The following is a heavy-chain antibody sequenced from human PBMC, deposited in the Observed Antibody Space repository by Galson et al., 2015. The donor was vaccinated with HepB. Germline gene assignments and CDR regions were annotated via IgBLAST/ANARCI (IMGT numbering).Heavy chain of an antibody. D-gene: IGHD3-22*01. V-gene: IGHV3-23*01. CDR1: GFTFSSYA. J-gene: IGHJ6*02. Sequence: SLRLSCAASGFTFSSYAMSWVRQAPGKGLEWVSAISGSGGSTYYADSVKGRFTISRDNSKNTLYLQMNSLRAEDTAVYYCAKSYDSSGYYPDYYYYYGMDVWGQGTTVTVSS. CDR3: AKSYDSSGYYPDYYYYYGMDV. CDR2: ISGSGGST.